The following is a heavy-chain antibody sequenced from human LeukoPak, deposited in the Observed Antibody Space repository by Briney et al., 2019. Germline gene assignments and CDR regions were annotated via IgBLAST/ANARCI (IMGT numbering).Heavy chain of an antibody. V-gene: IGHV1-69*05. J-gene: IGHJ4*02. CDR2: SIPVSGTI. Sequence: ASVKVSCKASGDMFSSYGISWVRQAPGQGLEWMGGSIPVSGTIKYAQKFQGRVTITTEESTSTTYMELSSLRFEDTAVYYCARDPPGLWGQGTLVTFSS. D-gene: IGHD6-19*01. CDR3: ARDPPGL. CDR1: GDMFSSYG.